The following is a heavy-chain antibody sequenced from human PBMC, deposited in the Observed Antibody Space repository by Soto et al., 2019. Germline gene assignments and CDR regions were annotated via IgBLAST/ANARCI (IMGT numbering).Heavy chain of an antibody. CDR2: IYYSGST. D-gene: IGHD1-26*01. CDR3: ARGRLVVGDTRAYGMDV. CDR1: GGSISSGDYY. J-gene: IGHJ6*02. Sequence: TLSLTCTVSGGSISSGDYYWSWIRQPPGKGLEWIGYIYYSGSTYYNPSLKSRVTISVDTSKNQFSLKLSSVTAADTAVYYCARGRLVVGDTRAYGMDVWGQGTTVTVSS. V-gene: IGHV4-30-4*01.